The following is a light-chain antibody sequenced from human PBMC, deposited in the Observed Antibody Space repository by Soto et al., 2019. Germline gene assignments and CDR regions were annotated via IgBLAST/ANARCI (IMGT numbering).Light chain of an antibody. CDR1: QSVNIN. CDR2: GSS. CDR3: QQYNKWPHT. J-gene: IGKJ2*01. V-gene: IGKV3-15*01. Sequence: EIVMTQSPTTLSVSPGGRATLSCRASQSVNINLAWYQQKPGQSPRLLVYGSSTRATGSPARFSGRGSGTEFTLTIGGLQFEDFAVYYCQQYNKWPHTFGQGTKVEIK.